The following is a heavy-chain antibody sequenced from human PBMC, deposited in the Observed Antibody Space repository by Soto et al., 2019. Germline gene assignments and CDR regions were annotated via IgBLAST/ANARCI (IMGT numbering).Heavy chain of an antibody. D-gene: IGHD2-15*01. J-gene: IGHJ4*02. CDR3: ARGRYCSGGSCYLPSFDC. Sequence: SVKGSCKASGGTFSSYAISRVRQAPGQGLEWMGGIIPIFGTANYAQKFQGRVRSTADESTSTAYMELRSRRSEDTAVYYCARGRYCSGGSCYLPSFDCWGQGTMVPLSS. V-gene: IGHV1-69*13. CDR2: IIPIFGTA. CDR1: GGTFSSYA.